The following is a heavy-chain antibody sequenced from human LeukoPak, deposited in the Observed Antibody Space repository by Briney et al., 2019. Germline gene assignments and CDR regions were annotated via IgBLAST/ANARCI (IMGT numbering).Heavy chain of an antibody. D-gene: IGHD6-19*01. CDR3: AKRLGSSGCGFDF. CDR2: ISWSSGTI. V-gene: IGHV3-9*01. J-gene: IGHJ4*02. CDR1: GFTFDDYA. Sequence: PGWSLRLSCAACGFTFDDYAMHWVRQAPGKGLEWVSGISWSSGTIDYAHSVKGRFTISRDNAKNSLYLQMNRLRVEDTALYYCAKRLGSSGCGFDFWGQGTLVTASS.